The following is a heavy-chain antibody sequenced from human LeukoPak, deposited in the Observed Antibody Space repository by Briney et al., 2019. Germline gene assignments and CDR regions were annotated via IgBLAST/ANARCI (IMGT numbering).Heavy chain of an antibody. Sequence: GESLKISCKGSGYTFSSYWIGWVRQIPGKGLEWMGIIYPGDSDTRYSPSFQGQVTISADRSISTAYLQWSSLKASDTAMYYCARLYDSSGYPVDYWGQGTLVSVSS. J-gene: IGHJ4*02. CDR3: ARLYDSSGYPVDY. D-gene: IGHD3-22*01. V-gene: IGHV5-51*01. CDR2: IYPGDSDT. CDR1: GYTFSSYW.